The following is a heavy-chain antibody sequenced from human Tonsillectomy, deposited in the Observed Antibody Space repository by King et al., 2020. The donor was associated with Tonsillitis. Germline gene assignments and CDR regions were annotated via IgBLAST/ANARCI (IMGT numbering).Heavy chain of an antibody. CDR2: IFASGSA. J-gene: IGHJ4*02. Sequence: VQLQESGPGLVKPSQTLSLTCTVSGASINSDTYYWNWIRPPAGKGLEWIGRIFASGSASSNPSLKSRVTLSVDTSKNQFSLKLTSVTAADTAVYYCAREDYGDFPYWGQGTLVAVSS. CDR1: GASINSDTYY. CDR3: AREDYGDFPY. D-gene: IGHD4-17*01. V-gene: IGHV4-61*02.